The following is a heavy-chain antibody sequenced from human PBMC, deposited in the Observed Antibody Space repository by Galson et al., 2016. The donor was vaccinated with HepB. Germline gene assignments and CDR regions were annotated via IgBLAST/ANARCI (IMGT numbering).Heavy chain of an antibody. D-gene: IGHD1-20*01. Sequence: SLRLSCAASGFTFSSFAMAWVRQAPGKGLEWVSAINGDSGYTYYADSVKGRFTISRDNSQKTLYLRMNSLRAEDTAGYYCAKDLGDRFITVYYYMDVWGKGTTVTVSS. CDR1: GFTFSSFA. J-gene: IGHJ6*03. V-gene: IGHV3-23*01. CDR2: INGDSGYT. CDR3: AKDLGDRFITVYYYMDV.